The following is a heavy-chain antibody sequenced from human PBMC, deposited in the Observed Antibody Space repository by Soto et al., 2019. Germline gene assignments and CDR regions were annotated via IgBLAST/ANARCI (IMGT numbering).Heavy chain of an antibody. CDR1: GGSIISASYS. V-gene: IGHV4-31*11. J-gene: IGHJ5*02. CDR3: AREDAARIERWFDA. Sequence: QVQLQESCPRLVNPSQTLSLSCAVSGGSIISASYSWNWIRQSPGSGQEWIGHIYSSGSTYYNPSLMSRVSIAVDTSNNQFSLKRNSVTAADTAVYFCAREDAARIERWFDAWGQGILVTVSS. CDR2: IYSSGST. D-gene: IGHD6-6*01.